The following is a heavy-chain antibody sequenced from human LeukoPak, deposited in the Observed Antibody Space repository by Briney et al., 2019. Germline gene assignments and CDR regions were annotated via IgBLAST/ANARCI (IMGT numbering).Heavy chain of an antibody. CDR2: IYYSGST. J-gene: IGHJ4*02. V-gene: IGHV4-59*01. CDR1: GGSISSYY. CDR3: ARRYCSGGSCYPYYFDY. Sequence: PSETLSLTCTVSGGSISSYYWSWIPQPPRKGLEWIGYIYYSGSTNYNPSLKSRVTISVDTSKNQFSLKLSSVTAADTAVYYCARRYCSGGSCYPYYFDYWGQGTLVTVSS. D-gene: IGHD2-15*01.